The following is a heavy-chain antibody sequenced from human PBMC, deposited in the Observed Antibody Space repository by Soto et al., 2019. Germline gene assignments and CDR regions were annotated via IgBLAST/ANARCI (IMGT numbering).Heavy chain of an antibody. CDR3: ARESYYDSRLR. D-gene: IGHD3-22*01. J-gene: IGHJ4*02. V-gene: IGHV3-48*03. CDR2: ISSSGSTI. Sequence: GGSLRLSCAASGFTFSSYEMNWVRQAPGKGLEWVSYISSSGSTIYYADSVKGRFTISRDNAKNSLYLQMNSLRAEDTAVYYCARESYYDSRLRWGQGTLVTVYS. CDR1: GFTFSSYE.